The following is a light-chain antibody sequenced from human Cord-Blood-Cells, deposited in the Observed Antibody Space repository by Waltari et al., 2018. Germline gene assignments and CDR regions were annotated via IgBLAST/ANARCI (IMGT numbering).Light chain of an antibody. CDR1: SSDVGSYNL. Sequence: QSALTQPASVSGSPGQSITISCTGTSSDVGSYNLVSWYQQHPGTAPRLMIYEGSKGPSGGSNRFSGSKSGNTASLTISGLQAEDEADYYCCSYAGSSTWVFGGGTKLTVL. V-gene: IGLV2-23*01. CDR2: EGS. CDR3: CSYAGSSTWV. J-gene: IGLJ3*02.